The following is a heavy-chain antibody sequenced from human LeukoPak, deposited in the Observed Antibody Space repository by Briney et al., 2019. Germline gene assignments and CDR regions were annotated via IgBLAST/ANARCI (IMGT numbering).Heavy chain of an antibody. CDR2: IYYSGST. V-gene: IGHV4-59*01. J-gene: IGHJ4*02. CDR1: GGSISSYY. D-gene: IGHD5-18*01. CDR3: ARVRDSLLFFDY. Sequence: PSETLSLTCTVSGGSISSYYWSWIRQPPGKGLEWIGYIYYSGSTNYNPSLKSRVTISVDTSKNQFSLKLSSVTAADTAVYYCARVRDSLLFFDYWGQGTLVTVSS.